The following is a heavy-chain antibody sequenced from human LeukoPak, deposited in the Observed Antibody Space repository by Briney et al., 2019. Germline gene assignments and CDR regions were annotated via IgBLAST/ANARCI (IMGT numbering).Heavy chain of an antibody. Sequence: GGSLRLSCAASGFTFSSYGMHWVRQAPGKGLEWVADISSDGSYEYYADSVKGRFTISRDNSKNTLYVQMNSLRPEDTAVYYCAKQHCSTSQYAFDIWGQGTTVTVSS. CDR2: ISSDGSYE. CDR1: GFTFSSYG. J-gene: IGHJ3*02. CDR3: AKQHCSTSQYAFDI. D-gene: IGHD2-2*01. V-gene: IGHV3-30*18.